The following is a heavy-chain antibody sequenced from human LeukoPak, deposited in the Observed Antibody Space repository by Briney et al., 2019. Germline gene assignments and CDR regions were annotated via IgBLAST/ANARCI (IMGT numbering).Heavy chain of an antibody. J-gene: IGHJ4*02. CDR1: GFTFSNYA. CDR3: AKDPERWLQLRLGFSD. D-gene: IGHD5-24*01. V-gene: IGHV3-23*01. Sequence: GGSLRLSCVASGFTFSNYAMSWVRQAPGKGLEWVSGISGSGGNKYYADSVKGRFTISRDNAKNTLYLQMNSLRAEDTAVYYCAKDPERWLQLRLGFSDWGQGTLVTVSS. CDR2: ISGSGGNK.